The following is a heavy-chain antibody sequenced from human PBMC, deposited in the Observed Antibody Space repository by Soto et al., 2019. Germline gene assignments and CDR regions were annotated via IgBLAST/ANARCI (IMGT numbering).Heavy chain of an antibody. CDR1: GGSFSGYY. CDR2: INHSGST. J-gene: IGHJ4*02. Sequence: SETLSLTCAVYGGSFSGYYWSWIRQPPGKGLEWIGEINHSGSTNYNPSLKSRVTISVDTSKNQFSLKLSSVTAADTAVYYCARPGYRDSSGSPDYWGQGTLVTVSS. V-gene: IGHV4-34*01. D-gene: IGHD3-22*01. CDR3: ARPGYRDSSGSPDY.